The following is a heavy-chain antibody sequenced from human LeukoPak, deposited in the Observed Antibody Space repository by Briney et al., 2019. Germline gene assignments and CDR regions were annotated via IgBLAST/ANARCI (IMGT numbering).Heavy chain of an antibody. J-gene: IGHJ4*02. D-gene: IGHD6-13*01. CDR2: IYYSGST. V-gene: IGHV4-39*01. CDR3: ARRGVIAAAVFY. Sequence: SETLSLTCTVSGGSISSSCYYWGWIRQPPGKGLEWIGSIYYSGSTYYNPSLKSRVTISVDTSKNQFSLKLSSVTAADTAVYYCARRGVIAAAVFYWGQGTLVTVSS. CDR1: GGSISSSCYY.